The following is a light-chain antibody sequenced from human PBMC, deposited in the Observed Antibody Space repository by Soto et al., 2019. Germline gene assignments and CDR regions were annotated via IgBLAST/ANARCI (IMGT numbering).Light chain of an antibody. CDR3: KQHNSYSWT. J-gene: IGKJ1*01. V-gene: IGKV1-5*01. CDR1: QSISSW. CDR2: DAS. Sequence: DIQMTQSPSTLSASVGDRVTITCRASQSISSWLAWYQQKPGRAPKLLIYDASSLESGVPSRFSGSGSGTEFTLTIRSLQTDDFATYYCKQHNSYSWTFGLGTKVEI.